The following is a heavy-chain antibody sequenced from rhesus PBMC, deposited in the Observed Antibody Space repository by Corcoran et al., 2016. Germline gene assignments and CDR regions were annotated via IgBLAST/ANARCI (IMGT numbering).Heavy chain of an antibody. Sequence: EVQLVESGGGLVQPGGSLRLSCAASGFTFSDYYMSWVRQAPRKGLAWVGFIRNKAKGGTEEYAAYVKGRFTISRDDSKSMASLQMNSLKTEDKAVYYCARELAGAVGYFDYWGQGVLVTVSS. V-gene: IGHV3S22*01. D-gene: IGHD6-31*01. CDR2: IRNKAKGGTE. J-gene: IGHJ4*01. CDR3: ARELAGAVGYFDY. CDR1: GFTFSDYY.